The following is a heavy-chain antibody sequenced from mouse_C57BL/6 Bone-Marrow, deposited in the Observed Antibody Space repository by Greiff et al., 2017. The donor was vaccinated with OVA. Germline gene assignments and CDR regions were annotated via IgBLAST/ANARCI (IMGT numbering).Heavy chain of an antibody. V-gene: IGHV5-17*01. CDR1: GFTFSDYG. Sequence: EVHLVESGGGLEKPGGSLKLSCAASGFTFSDYGMHWVRQAPEKGLEWVAYISSGSSTIYYADTVKGRFTISRDNAKNTLFLQMTSLRSEDTAMYYCSQRGVWGTGTTVTVSS. CDR3: SQRGV. CDR2: ISSGSSTI. J-gene: IGHJ1*03.